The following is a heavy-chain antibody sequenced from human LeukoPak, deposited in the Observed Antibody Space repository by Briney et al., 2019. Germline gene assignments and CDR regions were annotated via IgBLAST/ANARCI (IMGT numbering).Heavy chain of an antibody. V-gene: IGHV4-39*01. J-gene: IGHJ4*02. CDR2: IYYSGST. CDR3: ARRSIAVAGREGFDY. CDR1: GGSTSSSSYY. Sequence: PSETLSLTCTVSGGSTSSSSYYWGWIRQPPGKGLEWIGSIYYSGSTYYNPSLKSRVTISVDTSKNQFSLKLSSVTAADTAVYYCARRSIAVAGREGFDYWGQGTLVTVSS. D-gene: IGHD6-19*01.